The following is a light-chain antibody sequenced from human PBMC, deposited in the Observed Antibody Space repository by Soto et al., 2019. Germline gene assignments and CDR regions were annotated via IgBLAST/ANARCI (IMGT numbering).Light chain of an antibody. Sequence: EVVLTQSPATLSLSPGERATLSCRASQNIRTFLDWYQQKPGQAPRLLIYGASNRATGIPARFSGSGSGTDFTLTISSLESEEFAVYYCQQHSHWPPWTFGQGTRVEI. CDR1: QNIRTF. V-gene: IGKV3-11*01. J-gene: IGKJ1*01. CDR2: GAS. CDR3: QQHSHWPPWT.